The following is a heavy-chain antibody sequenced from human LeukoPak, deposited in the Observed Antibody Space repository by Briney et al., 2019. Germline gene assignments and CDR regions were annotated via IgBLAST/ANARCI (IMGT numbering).Heavy chain of an antibody. Sequence: SETLSLTCTVSGASISSSSYYWGWIRQPPGKGLEWIGSIYYSGSTYYNPSLKSRLTMSIDTSKDQFSLNINSVAAADTAVYYCARLPIYFGKGYFDSWGRGTLVTVSS. J-gene: IGHJ4*02. D-gene: IGHD1-14*01. CDR2: IYYSGST. CDR3: ARLPIYFGKGYFDS. V-gene: IGHV4-39*01. CDR1: GASISSSSYY.